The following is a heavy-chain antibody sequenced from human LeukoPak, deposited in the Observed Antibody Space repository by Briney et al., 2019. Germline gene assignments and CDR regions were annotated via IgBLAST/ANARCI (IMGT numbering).Heavy chain of an antibody. CDR2: IYTSGST. V-gene: IGHV4-61*02. D-gene: IGHD3-16*01. CDR1: GGSISSGSYY. Sequence: SQTLSLTCTVSGGSISSGSYYWSWIRQPAGKGLEWIGRIYTSGSTNYNPSLKSRVTISVDTSKNQFSLKLSFVTAADTAVYYCARAPRGGEAGSTFDIWGQGTMVTVSS. CDR3: ARAPRGGEAGSTFDI. J-gene: IGHJ3*02.